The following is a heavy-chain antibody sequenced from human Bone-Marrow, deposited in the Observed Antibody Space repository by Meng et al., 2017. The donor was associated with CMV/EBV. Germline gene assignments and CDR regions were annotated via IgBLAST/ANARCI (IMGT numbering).Heavy chain of an antibody. J-gene: IGHJ4*02. CDR3: ARVSPAARRVRGGGPYYFDY. D-gene: IGHD2-2*01. CDR1: GGTFSSYA. Sequence: SVKVSCKASGGTFSSYAISWVRQAPGQGLEWMGGIIPIFGTANHAQKFQGRVTITTDESTSTAYMELSSLRSEDTAVYYCARVSPAARRVRGGGPYYFDYWGQGTLVTVSS. V-gene: IGHV1-69*05. CDR2: IIPIFGTA.